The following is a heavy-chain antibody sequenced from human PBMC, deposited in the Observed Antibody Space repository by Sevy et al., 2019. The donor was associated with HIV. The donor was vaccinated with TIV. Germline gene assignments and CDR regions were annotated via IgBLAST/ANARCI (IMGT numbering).Heavy chain of an antibody. J-gene: IGHJ5*02. CDR2: IYYTGSP. D-gene: IGHD5-12*01. CDR3: ARAPPVRSGDDSLNWFDP. CDR1: GGSISAYY. Sequence: SETLSLTCTVSGGSISAYYWSWIRQPPGKGLEYLGYIYYTGSPNYNPSLKSRVPISVDTSKNQFSLKLSSVTAADTAVYYCARAPPVRSGDDSLNWFDPWGQGTLVTVSS. V-gene: IGHV4-59*01.